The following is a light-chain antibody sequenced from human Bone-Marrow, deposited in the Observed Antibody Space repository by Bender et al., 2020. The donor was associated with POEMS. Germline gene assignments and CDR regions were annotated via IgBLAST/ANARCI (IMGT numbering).Light chain of an antibody. V-gene: IGLV1-47*01. CDR1: SSNIGSSY. CDR2: RNN. Sequence: QSVLTQPPSASGTPGQRVTISCSGSSSNIGSSYVFWYQQFPGTAPKLLISRNNERPSGVPDRVSGSKSGTSASLAISGLQSEDEADYYCAAWEDSLNGWVFGGGTKLTVL. CDR3: AAWEDSLNGWV. J-gene: IGLJ3*02.